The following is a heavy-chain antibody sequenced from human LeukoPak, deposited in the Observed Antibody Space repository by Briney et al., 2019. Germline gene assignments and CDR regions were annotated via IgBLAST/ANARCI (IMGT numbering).Heavy chain of an antibody. Sequence: PGGSLRLSCAASGFTFSSYAMHWVRQAPGKGLEWVAVISYDGSNKYYADSVKGRFTISRDNSKNTLYLQMNSLRAEDTAVYYCAREGKTYYDFWSGYYGHYFDYWGQGTLVTVSS. D-gene: IGHD3-3*01. CDR1: GFTFSSYA. V-gene: IGHV3-30-3*01. CDR3: AREGKTYYDFWSGYYGHYFDY. J-gene: IGHJ4*02. CDR2: ISYDGSNK.